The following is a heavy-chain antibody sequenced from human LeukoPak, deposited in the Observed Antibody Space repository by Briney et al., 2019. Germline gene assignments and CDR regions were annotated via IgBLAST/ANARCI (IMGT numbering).Heavy chain of an antibody. V-gene: IGHV3-30-3*01. CDR1: GFTSSSFA. CDR3: ARGYYYDSNGAFDI. J-gene: IGHJ3*02. D-gene: IGHD3-22*01. Sequence: PGGSRRPSCAAAGFTSSSFAMHWVRQVQGKGRGWVAVISYDGSNKYYADSVKGRFTISRDNSKNTLYLQMNSLRAEDTAVYYCARGYYYDSNGAFDIWGQGTMVTVSS. CDR2: ISYDGSNK.